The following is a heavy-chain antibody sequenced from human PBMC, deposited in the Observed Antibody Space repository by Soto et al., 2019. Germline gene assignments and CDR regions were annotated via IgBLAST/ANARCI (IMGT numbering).Heavy chain of an antibody. Sequence: SETLSLTCTVSGGSISSGGYYWSWIRQHPGKGLEWIGYIYYSGSTYYNPSLKSRATISVDTSKNQFSLKLSSVTAADTAVYYCARSAYSSGWTFPFTLDYWGQGTLDTVSS. V-gene: IGHV4-31*03. CDR3: ARSAYSSGWTFPFTLDY. CDR1: GGSISSGGYY. CDR2: IYYSGST. D-gene: IGHD6-19*01. J-gene: IGHJ4*02.